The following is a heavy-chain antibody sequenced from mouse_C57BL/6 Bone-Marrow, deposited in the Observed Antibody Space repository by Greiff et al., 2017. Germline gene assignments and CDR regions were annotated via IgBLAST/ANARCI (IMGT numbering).Heavy chain of an antibody. V-gene: IGHV1-81*01. CDR1: GYTFTSYG. Sequence: QVQLQQSGAELARPGASVKLSCKASGYTFTSYGISWVKQRTGQGLEWIGEIYPRSGNNYYNEKFKGKATLTADKSSSTAYMELRSLTSEDSAVYFCARSFITTVVAPYYAMDYWGQGTSVTVSS. J-gene: IGHJ4*01. CDR3: ARSFITTVVAPYYAMDY. D-gene: IGHD1-1*01. CDR2: IYPRSGNN.